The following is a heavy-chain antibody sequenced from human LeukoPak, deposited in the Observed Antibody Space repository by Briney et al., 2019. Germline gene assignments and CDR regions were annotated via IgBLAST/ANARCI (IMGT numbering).Heavy chain of an antibody. CDR1: GGSISSGGYY. CDR2: ISGSGGST. CDR3: AKHYYPNQYCSGGSCYSGVDY. V-gene: IGHV3-23*01. Sequence: ETLSLTCTVSGGSISSGGYYWSWIRQPPGKGLEWVSAISGSGGSTYYADSVKGRFTISRDNSKNTLYLQMNSLRAEDTAVYYCAKHYYPNQYCSGGSCYSGVDYWGQGTLVTVSS. J-gene: IGHJ4*02. D-gene: IGHD2-15*01.